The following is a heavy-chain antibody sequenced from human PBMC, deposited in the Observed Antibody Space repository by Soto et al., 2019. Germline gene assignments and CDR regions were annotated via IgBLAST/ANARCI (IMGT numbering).Heavy chain of an antibody. Sequence: QVQLQQWGAGLLKPSETLSLTCAVYGGSFSGYYWSWIRQPPGKGLEGIGEINHSGSTNYNPSLKSRVTISVDTSKNQFSLKLSSVTAADTAVYYCARRRLRVTWFDPWGQGTLVTVSS. D-gene: IGHD5-12*01. J-gene: IGHJ5*02. CDR2: INHSGST. CDR1: GGSFSGYY. CDR3: ARRRLRVTWFDP. V-gene: IGHV4-34*01.